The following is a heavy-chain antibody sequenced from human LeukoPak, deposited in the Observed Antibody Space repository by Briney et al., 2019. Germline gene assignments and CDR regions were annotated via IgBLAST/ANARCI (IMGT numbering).Heavy chain of an antibody. V-gene: IGHV3-33*05. J-gene: IGHJ4*02. CDR3: ARDSITGDNSLDF. D-gene: IGHD7-27*01. CDR2: ITNDGNYE. Sequence: PGGSLRLSCAASGFTFSTYGMHWVRQAPGKGLEWVAVITNDGNYEKYADAVRGRFTISRDNSKNTLYLQMNGLSAEDTAVYYCARDSITGDNSLDFWGRGTLVTVSS. CDR1: GFTFSTYG.